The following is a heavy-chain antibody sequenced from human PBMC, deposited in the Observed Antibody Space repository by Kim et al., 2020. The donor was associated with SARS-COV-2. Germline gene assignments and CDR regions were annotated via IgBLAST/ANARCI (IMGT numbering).Heavy chain of an antibody. CDR1: GYTFTNYA. D-gene: IGHD2-2*01. CDR3: ARVYQLPAVSPRDAKNWFDS. Sequence: ASVKVSCKASGYTFTNYAINWVRQAPGQGLEWMGWINTNTGNPTYARGFTGRFVFSFDTSVSTAYLQISSLRAEDTAFYYCARVYQLPAVSPRDAKNWFDSWGQGTQVTVSS. V-gene: IGHV7-4-1*02. CDR2: INTNTGNP. J-gene: IGHJ5*01.